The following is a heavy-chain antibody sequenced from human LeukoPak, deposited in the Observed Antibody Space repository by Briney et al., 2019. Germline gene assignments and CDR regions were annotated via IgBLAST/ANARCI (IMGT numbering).Heavy chain of an antibody. Sequence: GASVKVSCKASGYTFTGYYMHWVRQAPGQGLEWMGWINPNSGGTSYAQKFQGRVTMTRDTSISTAYMELSRLRSDDTAVYYCAVGRELHVGSFWGQGTLVTVSS. J-gene: IGHJ4*02. CDR3: AVGRELHVGSF. CDR2: INPNSGGT. V-gene: IGHV1-2*02. D-gene: IGHD1-26*01. CDR1: GYTFTGYY.